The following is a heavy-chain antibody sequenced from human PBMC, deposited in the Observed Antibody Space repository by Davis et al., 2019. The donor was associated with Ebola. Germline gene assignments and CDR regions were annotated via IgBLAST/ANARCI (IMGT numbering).Heavy chain of an antibody. D-gene: IGHD6-6*01. CDR3: AREDSSSIYYYYGMDV. J-gene: IGHJ6*02. Sequence: GESLKISCAASGFTFSSYSMNWVRQAPGKGLEWVAVISYDGSKKYYADSVKGRFTISRDNSKNTLYLQMNSLRAEDTAVYYCAREDSSSIYYYYGMDVWGQGTTVTVSS. CDR2: ISYDGSKK. CDR1: GFTFSSYS. V-gene: IGHV3-30*03.